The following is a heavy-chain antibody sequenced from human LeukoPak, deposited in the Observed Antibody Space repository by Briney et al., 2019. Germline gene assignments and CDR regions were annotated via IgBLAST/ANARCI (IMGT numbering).Heavy chain of an antibody. CDR1: GGSISSYY. CDR3: ARGDAALYYFDY. D-gene: IGHD5-18*01. Sequence: PSETLSLTCTVSGGSISSYYWSWIRQPPGKGLEWIGYIYYSGSTNYNPSLKSRVTISVDTSKNQFSLKLSSVTAADTAVYYCARGDAALYYFDYWGQGTLVTVSS. V-gene: IGHV4-59*12. CDR2: IYYSGST. J-gene: IGHJ4*02.